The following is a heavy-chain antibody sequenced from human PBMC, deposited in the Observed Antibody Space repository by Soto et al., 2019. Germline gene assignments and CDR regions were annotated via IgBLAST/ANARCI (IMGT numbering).Heavy chain of an antibody. D-gene: IGHD2-2*03. J-gene: IGHJ6*02. CDR1: GGAMSGYD. V-gene: IGHV4-59*08. CDR3: ARLNGYCVGTSCHGYYGMDV. CDR2: IYNIGST. Sequence: SETLALTCTVSGGAMSGYDVSCLRQPRGAGLDWIGYIYNIGSTNYNPSLRSRVTMSIDTSQEQFSLKLSSVTATDTAVYYCARLNGYCVGTSCHGYYGMDVWGQGTTVTVSS.